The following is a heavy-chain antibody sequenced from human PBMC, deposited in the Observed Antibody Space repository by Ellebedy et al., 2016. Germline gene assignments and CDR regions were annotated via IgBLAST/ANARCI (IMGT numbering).Heavy chain of an antibody. V-gene: IGHV4-34*01. CDR2: INHSGST. J-gene: IGHJ6*02. CDR1: GGSFSGYY. D-gene: IGHD6-19*01. Sequence: SETLSLTCAVYGGSFSGYYWSWIRQPPGKGLEWIGEINHSGSTNYNPSLKSRVTISVDTSKNQFSLKLSSVTAADTAVYYCARHMSSGWSYYGMDVWGQGTTVTVSS. CDR3: ARHMSSGWSYYGMDV.